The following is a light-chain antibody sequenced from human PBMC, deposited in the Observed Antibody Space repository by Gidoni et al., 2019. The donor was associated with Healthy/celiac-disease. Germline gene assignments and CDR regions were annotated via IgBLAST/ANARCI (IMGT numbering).Light chain of an antibody. V-gene: IGLV2-8*01. CDR3: SSYAGSNNYVV. CDR2: EVS. J-gene: IGLJ2*01. CDR1: SSDVGGYNY. Sequence: QSALTQPPSASGSPVPSVTISCTGPSSDVGGYNYVSWYQQHPGKAPKLMIYEVSKGPSGVPDRFSGSKSGNTASLTVAGLQAEDEADYYCSSYAGSNNYVVFGGGTKLTVL.